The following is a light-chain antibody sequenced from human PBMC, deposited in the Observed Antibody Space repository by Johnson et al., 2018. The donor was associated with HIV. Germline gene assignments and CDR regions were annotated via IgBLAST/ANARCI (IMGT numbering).Light chain of an antibody. CDR1: SSNIGDNY. J-gene: IGLJ1*01. V-gene: IGLV1-51*02. CDR2: EDT. Sequence: QSVLTQPPSVSAAPGQKVYISCSGSSSNIGDNYVSWYQQVPGTAPKLLIYEDTKRPSGIPDRFSGSKSGTSATLAITGLQTWGEADYYCETWDNSLNVGHVFVTGTHVIAL. CDR3: ETWDNSLNVGHV.